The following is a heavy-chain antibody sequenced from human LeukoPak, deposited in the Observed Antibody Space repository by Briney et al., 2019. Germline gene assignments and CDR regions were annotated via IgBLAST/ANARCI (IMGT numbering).Heavy chain of an antibody. CDR3: ARGLQVDAFDI. Sequence: PGGSLRLSCVGSKFTFSSSWMTWVRQAPGKGLEWVSSISSSSRYIYYADSVKGRFTISRDNAKNSLYLQMNSLRAEDTAVYYCARGLQVDAFDIWGQGTMVTVSS. V-gene: IGHV3-21*01. D-gene: IGHD1-1*01. CDR2: ISSSSRYI. CDR1: KFTFSSSW. J-gene: IGHJ3*02.